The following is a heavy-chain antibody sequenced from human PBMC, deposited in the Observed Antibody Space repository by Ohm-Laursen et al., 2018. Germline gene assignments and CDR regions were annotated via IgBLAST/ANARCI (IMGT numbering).Heavy chain of an antibody. D-gene: IGHD5-18*01. J-gene: IGHJ4*02. Sequence: GASVKVSCKASGGTFSSYAISWVRQAPGQGLEWMGGIIPIFGTANYAQKFQGRVTITADESTSTAYMELSSLRSEDTAVYYCASGDTAMVTSSYWGQGTLVTVSS. CDR1: GGTFSSYA. V-gene: IGHV1-69*13. CDR2: IIPIFGTA. CDR3: ASGDTAMVTSSY.